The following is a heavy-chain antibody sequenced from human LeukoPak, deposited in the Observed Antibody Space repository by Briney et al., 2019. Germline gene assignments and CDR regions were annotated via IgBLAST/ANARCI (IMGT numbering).Heavy chain of an antibody. CDR1: GFAFSSNW. CDR3: AKGRPPGVIMAGRGGFDY. CDR2: INTDGSST. Sequence: GGSLRLSCAASGFAFSSNWMHWVRQAPGKGLVWVSRINTDGSSTYYADSVKGRFTISRDNSKNTLYLQMNSLRAEDTAVYYCAKGRPPGVIMAGRGGFDYWGQGTLVTVSS. D-gene: IGHD5-12*01. V-gene: IGHV3-74*01. J-gene: IGHJ4*02.